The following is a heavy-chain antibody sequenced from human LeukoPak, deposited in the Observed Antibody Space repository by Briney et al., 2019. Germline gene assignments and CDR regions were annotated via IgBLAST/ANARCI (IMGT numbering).Heavy chain of an antibody. CDR1: GHPPSELP. CDR2: FDPENDER. V-gene: IGHV1-24*01. Sequence: GASVKVSCKVSGHPPSELPMYWVRQAPGKGLEWMGGFDPENDERLCAQKFRGRLTMTEDTSTDTAYMELSSLRSEDTAVYYCATEMTSIVPDYWGQGTLVTVSS. D-gene: IGHD2-21*01. CDR3: ATEMTSIVPDY. J-gene: IGHJ4*02.